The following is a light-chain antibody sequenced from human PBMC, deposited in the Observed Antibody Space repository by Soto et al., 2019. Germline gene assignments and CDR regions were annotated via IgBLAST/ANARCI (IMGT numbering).Light chain of an antibody. Sequence: QSVLTQPPSASGTPGQRLTIACPGTRSNIGSNFVNWYRQLPGTAPKLLVHTNSQRPSGVPDRFSGSKSGTSASLAISGLQSEDEGDYFCAVWDDSLHGYVFATGTKVTVL. CDR3: AVWDDSLHGYV. CDR1: RSNIGSNF. CDR2: TNS. J-gene: IGLJ1*01. V-gene: IGLV1-44*01.